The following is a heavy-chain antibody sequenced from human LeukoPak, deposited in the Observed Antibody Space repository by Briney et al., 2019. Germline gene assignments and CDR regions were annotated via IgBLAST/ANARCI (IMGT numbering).Heavy chain of an antibody. V-gene: IGHV1-18*01. J-gene: IGHJ6*02. CDR1: GYTFTSYG. CDR2: ISAYNGNT. CDR3: ARRARQGHMDV. Sequence: ASVKVSCKASGYTFTSYGISRVRQAPGQELEWMGWISAYNGNTNHAQKLQGRVTMTTDTSTSTAYMELRSLRSDDTAVYYCARRARQGHMDVWGQGTTVTVSS.